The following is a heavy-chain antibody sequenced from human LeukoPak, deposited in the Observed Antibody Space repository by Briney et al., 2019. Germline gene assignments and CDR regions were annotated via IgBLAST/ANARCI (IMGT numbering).Heavy chain of an antibody. Sequence: ASVKVSCKASGYTFTGYYMHWVRQAPGQGLEWMGWIKPDSGAANSAQQFQGRVSMTRDTSSSTAFLELSSLRSDDTAVYFCARDYPHQRFDYWGQGTLVTVSS. J-gene: IGHJ4*02. CDR2: IKPDSGAA. D-gene: IGHD3-16*02. CDR1: GYTFTGYY. CDR3: ARDYPHQRFDY. V-gene: IGHV1-2*02.